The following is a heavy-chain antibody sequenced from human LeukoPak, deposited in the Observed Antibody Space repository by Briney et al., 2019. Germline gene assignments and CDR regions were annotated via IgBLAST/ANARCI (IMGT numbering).Heavy chain of an antibody. CDR1: GFSFSNYS. Sequence: QTGGSLRLSCAASGFSFSNYSLHWVRQAPGKGLEWVALISDDGSNKYYADSVKGRLTLSRDNAKNTLYLQMSSLRSEDTAVYYCARTYGSSADALDIWGQGTMVTVSS. D-gene: IGHD6-6*01. CDR2: ISDDGSNK. V-gene: IGHV3-30*04. J-gene: IGHJ3*02. CDR3: ARTYGSSADALDI.